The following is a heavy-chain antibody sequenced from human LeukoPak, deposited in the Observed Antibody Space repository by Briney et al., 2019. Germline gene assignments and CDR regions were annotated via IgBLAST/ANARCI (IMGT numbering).Heavy chain of an antibody. V-gene: IGHV4-31*03. CDR2: IYYSGST. CDR1: GGSISSGGYY. J-gene: IGHJ6*03. Sequence: SETLSLTCTVSGGSISSGGYYWSSIRQHPGKGLEWIGYIYYSGSTYYNPSLKSRATISVDTSKNQFSLKLSSVTAADTAVYYCARTLTYYYYYYMDVLGKGTTVTVSS. CDR3: ARTLTYYYYYYMDV.